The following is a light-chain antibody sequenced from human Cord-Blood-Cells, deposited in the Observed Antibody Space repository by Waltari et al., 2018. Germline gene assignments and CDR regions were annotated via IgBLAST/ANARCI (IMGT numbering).Light chain of an antibody. J-gene: IGLJ3*02. Sequence: QSALTQPASVSGSPGQSITISCTGTSSDVGGYNYVSWYQQHPGKDPKLMIYDVSNRPSWVSNRFSGSKSCNTASRTISGLQAEDEADYYCSSYTSSSTWVFGGGTKLTVL. V-gene: IGLV2-14*01. CDR2: DVS. CDR3: SSYTSSSTWV. CDR1: SSDVGGYNY.